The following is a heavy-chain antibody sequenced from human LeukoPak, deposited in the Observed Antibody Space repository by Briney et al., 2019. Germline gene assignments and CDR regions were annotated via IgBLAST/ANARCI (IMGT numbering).Heavy chain of an antibody. V-gene: IGHV3-7*01. D-gene: IGHD3-22*01. Sequence: PGGSLRLSCAASGFTFSSYWMSWVRQAPGKGLEWVANIKQDGSEKYYVDSVKGRFTISRDNAKNSLYLQMDSLRAEDTAVYYCARDRFTMIVAPLWGMDVWGQGTTVTVS. CDR3: ARDRFTMIVAPLWGMDV. J-gene: IGHJ6*02. CDR2: IKQDGSEK. CDR1: GFTFSSYW.